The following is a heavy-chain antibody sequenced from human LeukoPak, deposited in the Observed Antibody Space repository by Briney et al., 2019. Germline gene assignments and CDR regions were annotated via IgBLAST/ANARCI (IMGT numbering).Heavy chain of an antibody. CDR1: GGSISSSSYY. J-gene: IGHJ6*02. CDR3: ARKDYGNYYYYGMDV. Sequence: SETLSLTCTVSGGSISSSSYYWGWIRQPPGKGLEWIGSIYYSGSTYYNPSLKSRVTISADTSKNQFSLKLSSVTAADTAVYYCARKDYGNYYYYGMDVWGQGTTVTVSS. CDR2: IYYSGST. V-gene: IGHV4-39*01. D-gene: IGHD4-17*01.